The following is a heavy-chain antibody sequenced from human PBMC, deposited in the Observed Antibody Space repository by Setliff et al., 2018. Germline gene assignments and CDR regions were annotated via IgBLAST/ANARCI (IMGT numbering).Heavy chain of an antibody. J-gene: IGHJ4*02. CDR1: GYTFTGYY. CDR3: ARGRDFWSGYLVY. Sequence: ASVKVSCKASGYTFTGYYMHWVRQAPGQGLEWMGWINPNSGGTNYAKKFQGWVTMTRDTSISTAYMELSRLRSDDTAVYYCARGRDFWSGYLVYWGQGTLVTVSS. V-gene: IGHV1-2*04. D-gene: IGHD3-3*01. CDR2: INPNSGGT.